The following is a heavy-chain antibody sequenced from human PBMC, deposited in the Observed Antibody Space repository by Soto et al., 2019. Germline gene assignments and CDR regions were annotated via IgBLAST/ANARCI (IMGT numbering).Heavy chain of an antibody. CDR3: AREPFWELPSDGYFDY. J-gene: IGHJ4*02. Sequence: GGSLRLSCAASGFTFSSYSMNWVRQAPGKGLEWVSYISSSSSTIYYADSVKGRFTISRDNAKNSLYLQMNSLRDEDTAVYYCAREPFWELPSDGYFDYWGQGTLVTVSS. CDR2: ISSSSSTI. D-gene: IGHD1-26*01. V-gene: IGHV3-48*02. CDR1: GFTFSSYS.